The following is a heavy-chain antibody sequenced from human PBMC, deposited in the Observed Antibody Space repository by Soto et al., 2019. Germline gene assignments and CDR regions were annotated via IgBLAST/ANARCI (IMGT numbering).Heavy chain of an antibody. CDR2: FIPVYRTL. D-gene: IGHD3-3*01. CDR1: GGSFGKSA. V-gene: IGHV1-69*01. CDR3: ATGVIWIGYFTVDS. J-gene: IGHJ4*02. Sequence: QVQLVQSGAEVKKPGSSVKVSCKASGGSFGKSAINWVRQTPGQGLEWLGGFIPVYRTLNYAQKFQGRVTVTADESTGTAYMTPSSLASDDTAVYYCATGVIWIGYFTVDSWGQGTRVTVSS.